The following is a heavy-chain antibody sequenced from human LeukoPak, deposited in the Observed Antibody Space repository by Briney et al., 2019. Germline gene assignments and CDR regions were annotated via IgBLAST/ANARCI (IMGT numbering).Heavy chain of an antibody. CDR2: IIPILGIA. J-gene: IGHJ4*02. D-gene: IGHD3-10*01. Sequence: SVTVSCKASGGTFISYAISWVRQAPGQGGEGMGRIIPILGIANYAQKFQGRVTITADKSTSTAYMELSSLRSEDTAVYYCARDGRDYYGSGSYWSLAYYFDYWGQGTLVTVSS. CDR1: GGTFISYA. CDR3: ARDGRDYYGSGSYWSLAYYFDY. V-gene: IGHV1-69*04.